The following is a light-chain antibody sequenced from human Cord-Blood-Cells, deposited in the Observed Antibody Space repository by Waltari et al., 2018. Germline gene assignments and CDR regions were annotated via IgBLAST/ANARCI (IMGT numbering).Light chain of an antibody. CDR2: WAS. J-gene: IGKJ1*01. Sequence: DIVMTQSPDSLAVSLGERATINCKSSQSVLYSPKNKTYLAWYQEKPGQSPKLLIYWASTRDSGVPDRFIGSGSGTDFTLTISSLEAEDVAVYYCQQYYSTPQTFGHGTKVEIK. CDR3: QQYYSTPQT. CDR1: QSVLYSPKNKTY. V-gene: IGKV4-1*01.